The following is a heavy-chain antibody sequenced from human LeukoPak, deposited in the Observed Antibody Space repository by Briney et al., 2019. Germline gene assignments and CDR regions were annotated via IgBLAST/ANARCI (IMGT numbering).Heavy chain of an antibody. CDR1: GGSISSTTSY. D-gene: IGHD2-2*03. CDR3: ARHGSTDYFDY. J-gene: IGHJ4*02. V-gene: IGHV4-39*01. CDR2: IYYSGST. Sequence: SETLSLTCAVSGGSISSTTSYWGWIRQPPGKGLVWIGRIYYSGSTFYNPSLKSRVTISVDTSKNQLSLRLSSVTAADTAVYHCARHGSTDYFDYWGQGTLVTVSS.